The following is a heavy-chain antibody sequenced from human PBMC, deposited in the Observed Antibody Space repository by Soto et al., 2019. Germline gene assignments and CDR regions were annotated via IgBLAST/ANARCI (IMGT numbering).Heavy chain of an antibody. D-gene: IGHD3-16*01. CDR3: ARHVPNMIPYGMDV. Sequence: PGESLKISCKGSGYSFSNYCIVWVRQMPGKGLEWMGIIYPGDSETKYSPSFQGQVTISADKSIGTAYLQWSSLKASDTAMYYCARHVPNMIPYGMDVWGQGTTVTVSS. CDR2: IYPGDSET. V-gene: IGHV5-51*01. CDR1: GYSFSNYC. J-gene: IGHJ6*02.